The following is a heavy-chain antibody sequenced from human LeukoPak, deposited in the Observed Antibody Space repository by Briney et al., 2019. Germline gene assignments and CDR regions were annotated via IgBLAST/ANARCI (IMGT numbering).Heavy chain of an antibody. CDR3: ARGGDIVVVPAAMIY. CDR2: IIPIFGTA. D-gene: IGHD2-2*01. V-gene: IGHV1-69*13. CDR1: GGTFSSYA. J-gene: IGHJ4*02. Sequence: ASVKVSCKASGGTFSSYAISWVRQAPGQGLEWMGGIIPIFGTANYAQKFQGRVTTTADESTSTAYMELSSLRSEDTAVYYCARGGDIVVVPAAMIYWGQGTLVTVSS.